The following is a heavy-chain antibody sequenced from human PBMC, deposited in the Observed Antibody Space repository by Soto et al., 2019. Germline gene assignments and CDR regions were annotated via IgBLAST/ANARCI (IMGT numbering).Heavy chain of an antibody. J-gene: IGHJ5*02. CDR3: AREGYSYGYDWFGP. D-gene: IGHD5-18*01. CDR2: IYYSGST. CDR1: GGSISSGGYY. V-gene: IGHV4-31*03. Sequence: SETLSLTCTVSGGSISSGGYYWSWIRQHPGKGLEWIGYIYYSGSTYYNPSLKSRVTISVDTSKNQFSLKLSSVTAADTAVYYCAREGYSYGYDWFGPWGQGTLVTVSS.